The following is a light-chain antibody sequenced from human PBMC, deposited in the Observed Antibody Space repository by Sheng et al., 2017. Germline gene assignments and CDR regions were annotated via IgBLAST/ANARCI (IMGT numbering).Light chain of an antibody. CDR2: DAS. V-gene: IGKV3-11*01. J-gene: IGKJ4*01. CDR1: QRISSSY. Sequence: EVVLTQSPGTLSLSAGGRATLSCRASQRISSSYVAWYQQKPGQAPRLLIYDASYRATGIPARFSGSGSGTDFTLTISSLEPEDFAVYYCQQRSNWPLLTFGGGTKVEIK. CDR3: QQRSNWPLLT.